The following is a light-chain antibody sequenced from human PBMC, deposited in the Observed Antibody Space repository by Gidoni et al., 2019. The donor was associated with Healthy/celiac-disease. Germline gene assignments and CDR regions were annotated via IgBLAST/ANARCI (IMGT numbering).Light chain of an antibody. V-gene: IGKV1-39*01. CDR1: QSSSSY. Sequence: DIQMTQSPSSLSASVGDRVTITCRASQSSSSYLNWYQQKPGKATKLLIYAASSLQSGDTSRFSGSGSGTDFTLTISSLQPEDFATYYCQQSYSTPLITFGQGTRLEIK. CDR2: AAS. CDR3: QQSYSTPLIT. J-gene: IGKJ5*01.